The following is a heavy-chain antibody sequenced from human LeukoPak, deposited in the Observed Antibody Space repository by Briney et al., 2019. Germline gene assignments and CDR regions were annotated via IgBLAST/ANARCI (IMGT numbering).Heavy chain of an antibody. V-gene: IGHV4-39*01. CDR3: VRHWVVVMVWYLDL. D-gene: IGHD3-22*01. CDR1: GGSIRSSSYF. J-gene: IGHJ2*01. CDR2: IYYSGRT. Sequence: PSETLSLPCTVSGGSIRSSSYFWGWIRQPPGKGLEWIGSIYYSGRTYYNPSLKSRVTISGDTSKNQFSLKLSSESAAHTAVYYCVRHWVVVMVWYLDLWGRGTMVTVSS.